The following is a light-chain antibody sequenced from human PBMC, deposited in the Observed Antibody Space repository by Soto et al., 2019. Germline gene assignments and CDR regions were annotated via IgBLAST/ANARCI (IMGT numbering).Light chain of an antibody. J-gene: IGLJ3*02. V-gene: IGLV2-23*01. Sequence: QSALTQPASVSGSPGQSLTISCTGTSSDVGGYNLVSWYQQYPGKAPKLIIYEGTKRPSGISNRFSGSRSGNTASLTVSGLQAGDEAEYYCCSYAGRATWVFGGGTTLTVL. CDR2: EGT. CDR1: SSDVGGYNL. CDR3: CSYAGRATWV.